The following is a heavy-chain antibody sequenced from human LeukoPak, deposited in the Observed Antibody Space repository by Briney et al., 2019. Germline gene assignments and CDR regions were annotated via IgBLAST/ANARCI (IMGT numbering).Heavy chain of an antibody. V-gene: IGHV4-31*03. CDR2: IYYSGT. J-gene: IGHJ4*02. CDR3: ARDQYYDILTGYPV. CDR1: GGSISSGGYY. Sequence: SSETLSLTCTVSGGSISSGGYYWTWIRQHPGKGLEWIGYIYYSGTYYNPSLKSRVSISEDTSKNQFSLKLTSVTAADTAVYYCARDQYYDILTGYPVWGQGTLVTVSS. D-gene: IGHD3-9*01.